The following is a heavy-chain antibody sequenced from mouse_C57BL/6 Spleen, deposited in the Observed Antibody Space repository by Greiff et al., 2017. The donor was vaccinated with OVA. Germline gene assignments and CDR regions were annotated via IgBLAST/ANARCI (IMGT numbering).Heavy chain of an antibody. Sequence: EVKLEESGPGLVKPSQSLSLTCSVTGYSITSGYYWNWIRQFPGNKLEWMGYISYDGSNNYNPSLKNRISITRDTSKNQFFLKLNSVTTEDTATYYCAREVVATNFDVWGTGTTVTVSS. CDR2: ISYDGSN. J-gene: IGHJ1*03. CDR3: AREVVATNFDV. CDR1: GYSITSGYY. V-gene: IGHV3-6*01. D-gene: IGHD1-1*01.